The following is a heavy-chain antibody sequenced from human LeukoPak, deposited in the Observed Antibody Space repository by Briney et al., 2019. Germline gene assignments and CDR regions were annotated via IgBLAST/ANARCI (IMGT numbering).Heavy chain of an antibody. CDR2: IIPIFGTA. Sequence: GASVKVSCKASGGTFSSYAISWVRQAPGQGLEWMGGIIPIFGTANYAQKFQGRVTITADESTSTAYMELSSLRSEDTAVYYCATXGSYYYDSSGYYPWGQGTLVTVSS. V-gene: IGHV1-69*13. D-gene: IGHD3-22*01. CDR3: ATXGSYYYDSSGYYP. CDR1: GGTFSSYA. J-gene: IGHJ5*02.